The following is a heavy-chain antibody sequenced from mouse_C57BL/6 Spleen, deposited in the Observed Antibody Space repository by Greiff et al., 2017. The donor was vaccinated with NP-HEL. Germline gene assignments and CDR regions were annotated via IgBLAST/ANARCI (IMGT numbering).Heavy chain of an antibody. CDR1: GYTFTSYW. CDR2: IDPSDSYT. Sequence: QVQLQQPGAELVKPGASVKLSCKASGYTFTSYWMQWVKQRPGQGLEWIGEIDPSDSYTNYNQKFKGKATLTVDTSSSTAYMQLSSLTSEDSAVYYCASRWYYGSSFDYWGQGTTLTVSS. CDR3: ASRWYYGSSFDY. V-gene: IGHV1-50*01. D-gene: IGHD1-1*01. J-gene: IGHJ2*01.